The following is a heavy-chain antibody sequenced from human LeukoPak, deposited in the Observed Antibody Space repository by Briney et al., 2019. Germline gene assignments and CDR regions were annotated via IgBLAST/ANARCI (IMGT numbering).Heavy chain of an antibody. D-gene: IGHD6-19*01. J-gene: IGHJ4*02. CDR3: AREADSSGWQPLDY. CDR1: GGSISSSSYY. V-gene: IGHV4-39*07. Sequence: PSENLSLTCTVSGGSISSSSYYWGWIRQPPGKGLEWIGSIYYSGSTYYNPSLKSRVTISVDTSKNQFSLKLSSVTAADTAVYYCAREADSSGWQPLDYWGQGTLVTVSS. CDR2: IYYSGST.